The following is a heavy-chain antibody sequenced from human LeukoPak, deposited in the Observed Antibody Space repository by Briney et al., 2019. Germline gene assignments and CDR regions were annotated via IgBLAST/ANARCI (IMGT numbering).Heavy chain of an antibody. D-gene: IGHD3-22*01. Sequence: GGSLRLSCAASGFTFSSYSMNWVRQAPGKGLEWVSSISFSSSYIYYADSVKGRFTISRDNSKNTLYLQMNSLRAEDTAVYYCATDTIQTYYDSSGYHSTDYWGQGTLVTVSS. CDR3: ATDTIQTYYDSSGYHSTDY. J-gene: IGHJ4*02. V-gene: IGHV3-21*01. CDR1: GFTFSSYS. CDR2: ISFSSSYI.